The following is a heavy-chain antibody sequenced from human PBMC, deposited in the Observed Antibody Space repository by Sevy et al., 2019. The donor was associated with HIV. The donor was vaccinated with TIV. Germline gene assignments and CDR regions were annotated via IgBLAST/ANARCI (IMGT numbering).Heavy chain of an antibody. CDR1: GGSITSLY. V-gene: IGHV4-59*08. D-gene: IGHD1-26*01. Sequence: LETLSLTCTVSGGSITSLYWNWIRQPPGKGLEWIANIYYNGHINYNPSLKSRVTLSLDTSKNQFSLRLSSVTAADTAMYYCAGENAWGRCYSWGQGTLVTVSS. CDR3: AGENAWGRCYS. CDR2: IYYNGHI. J-gene: IGHJ4*02.